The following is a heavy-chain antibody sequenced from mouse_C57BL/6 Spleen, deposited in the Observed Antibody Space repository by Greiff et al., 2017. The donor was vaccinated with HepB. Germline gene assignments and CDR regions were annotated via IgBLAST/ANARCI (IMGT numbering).Heavy chain of an antibody. CDR3: ARDYGSRGAMDY. Sequence: QVQRQQPGAELVKPGASVKMSCKASGYTFTSYWITWVKQRPGQGLEWIGDIYPGSGSTNYNEKFKSKATLTVDTSSSTAYMQLSSLTSEDSAVYYCARDYGSRGAMDYWGQGTSVTVSS. V-gene: IGHV1-55*01. J-gene: IGHJ4*01. D-gene: IGHD1-1*01. CDR2: IYPGSGST. CDR1: GYTFTSYW.